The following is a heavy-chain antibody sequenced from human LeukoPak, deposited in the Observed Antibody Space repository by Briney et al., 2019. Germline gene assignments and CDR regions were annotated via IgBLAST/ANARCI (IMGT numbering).Heavy chain of an antibody. J-gene: IGHJ3*02. D-gene: IGHD6-19*01. CDR1: RGTFSSYA. CDR2: IIPIFGTA. CDR3: ARDLLPQWLVPERNAFDI. V-gene: IGHV1-69*13. Sequence: SVKVSCKASRGTFSSYAISWVRQAPGQGREGMGGIIPIFGTANYAQKFQGRVTITADESTNTAYMELSSLRSEDTAVYCCARDLLPQWLVPERNAFDIWGQGTMVTVSS.